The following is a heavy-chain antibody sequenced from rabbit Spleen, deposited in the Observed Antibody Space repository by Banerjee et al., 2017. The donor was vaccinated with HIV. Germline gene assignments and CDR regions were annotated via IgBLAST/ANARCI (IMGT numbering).Heavy chain of an antibody. CDR1: GLDFSGYYW. CDR3: ARDTGSSFSTYGMDL. Sequence: QEQLVESGGGLVQPEGSLTLTCKASGLDFSGYYWICWVRQAPGKGLEWIACIDVTKHGNTYYATWTKGRFTISETSSTTVTLQMTSLTAADTATYFCARDTGSSFSTYGMDLWGPGTLVTVS. D-gene: IGHD8-1*01. CDR2: IDVTKHGNT. V-gene: IGHV1S45*01. J-gene: IGHJ6*01.